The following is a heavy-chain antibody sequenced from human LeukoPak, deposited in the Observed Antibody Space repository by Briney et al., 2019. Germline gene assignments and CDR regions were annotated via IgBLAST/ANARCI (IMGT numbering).Heavy chain of an antibody. Sequence: GGSLRLSCAASGFTVSSNYMSWVRQAPGKGLEWVSYISSSSSTIYYADSVKGRFTISRDNAKNSLYLQMNSLRAEDTAVYYCARVYYYDSSGYGLDYWGQGTLVTVSS. CDR1: GFTVSSNY. J-gene: IGHJ4*02. CDR3: ARVYYYDSSGYGLDY. CDR2: ISSSSSTI. D-gene: IGHD3-22*01. V-gene: IGHV3-48*04.